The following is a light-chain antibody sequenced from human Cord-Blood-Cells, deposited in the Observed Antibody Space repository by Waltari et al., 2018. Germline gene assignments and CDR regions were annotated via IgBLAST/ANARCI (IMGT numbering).Light chain of an antibody. CDR3: QQLYT. Sequence: DIQMTQSPSTLSASVGDRVTITCRASQSISGWLAWYQQKPGKAPKLLIYKASSLESGVPSRFSGSGSGTEFTLTISSLQPDDFATYYCQQLYTFGQGTKLEIK. CDR2: KAS. V-gene: IGKV1-5*03. J-gene: IGKJ2*01. CDR1: QSISGW.